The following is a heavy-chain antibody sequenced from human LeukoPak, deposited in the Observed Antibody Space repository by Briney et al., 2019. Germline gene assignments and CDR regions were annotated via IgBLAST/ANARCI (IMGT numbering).Heavy chain of an antibody. CDR1: GFTFNRCW. Sequence: GGSLRLSCVVSGFTFNRCWMNWVRQAPGKGLEWVAHINPDGRDTYYVDSVKGRFTISRDNAQNSMYQQMNSLRVEDTAVYYCTSWGDTTAEYFQRWGQGTLVTVSS. CDR2: INPDGRDT. J-gene: IGHJ1*01. D-gene: IGHD2-21*02. V-gene: IGHV3-7*01. CDR3: TSWGDTTAEYFQR.